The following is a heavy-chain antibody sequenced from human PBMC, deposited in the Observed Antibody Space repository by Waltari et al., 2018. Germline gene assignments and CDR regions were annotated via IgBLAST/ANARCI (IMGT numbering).Heavy chain of an antibody. V-gene: IGHV3-23*01. D-gene: IGHD6-19*01. CDR2: ISGSGGST. J-gene: IGHJ4*02. Sequence: EVQLLESGGGLVQPGGSLRLSCAASGFTFSSYAMSWVRQAPGKGREWVSAISGSGGSTYYADSVKGRFTISRDNSKNTLYLQMNSLRAEDTAVYYCAKHIAVAGTGIDYWGQGTLVTVSS. CDR1: GFTFSSYA. CDR3: AKHIAVAGTGIDY.